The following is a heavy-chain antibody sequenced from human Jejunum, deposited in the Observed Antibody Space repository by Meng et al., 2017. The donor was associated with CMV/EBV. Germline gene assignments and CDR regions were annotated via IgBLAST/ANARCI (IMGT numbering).Heavy chain of an antibody. CDR2: FFYSGST. D-gene: IGHD3-22*01. CDR3: ARLYDTSGYSNWYFDL. J-gene: IGHJ2*01. CDR1: GSVGGTVYS. Sequence: GSVGGTVYSWGWVRQPPGKGLEWIGTFFYSGSTQYSPSLKSRVTISVDTSQNQFSLKVRSVTAADTAVYYCARLYDTSGYSNWYFDLWGRGTLVTVSS. V-gene: IGHV4-39*01.